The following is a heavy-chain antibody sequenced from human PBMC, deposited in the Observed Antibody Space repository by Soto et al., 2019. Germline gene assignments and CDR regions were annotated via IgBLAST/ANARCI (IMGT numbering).Heavy chain of an antibody. Sequence: GGSLRLSCAASGFTFSSYGMHWVRQAPGKGLEWVAVIWYDGSNKYYADSVKGRFTISRDNSKNTLYLQMNSLRAEDTAVYYCATGGGDSDYYYYYGMDVWGQGTTVTVSS. J-gene: IGHJ6*02. D-gene: IGHD2-21*02. CDR2: IWYDGSNK. CDR1: GFTFSSYG. V-gene: IGHV3-33*01. CDR3: ATGGGDSDYYYYYGMDV.